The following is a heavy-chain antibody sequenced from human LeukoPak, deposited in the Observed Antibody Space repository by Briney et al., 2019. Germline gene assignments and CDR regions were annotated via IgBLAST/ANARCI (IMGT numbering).Heavy chain of an antibody. CDR3: AKCGYNYADFDY. J-gene: IGHJ4*02. CDR1: GFTFSSYA. D-gene: IGHD5-18*01. Sequence: GGSLRLSCAASGFTFSSYAMSWVRQAPGKGLEWVSVISGSGGSTYYADSVKGRFTISRDNSKNSLYLQMNSLRAEDTAVYYSAKCGYNYADFDYWGQGTLVSVSS. CDR2: ISGSGGST. V-gene: IGHV3-23*01.